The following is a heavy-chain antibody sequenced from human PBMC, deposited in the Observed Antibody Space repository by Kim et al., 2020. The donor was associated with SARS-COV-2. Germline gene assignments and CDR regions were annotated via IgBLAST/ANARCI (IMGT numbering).Heavy chain of an antibody. CDR2: T. J-gene: IGHJ4*02. CDR3: ARAWNQDFDY. D-gene: IGHD1-1*01. Sequence: TRYAQKFRRRVTTTRDTSTNTVYMAMSSLTSADTALYYCARAWNQDFDYWGQGTLVTVSS. V-gene: IGHV1-46*01.